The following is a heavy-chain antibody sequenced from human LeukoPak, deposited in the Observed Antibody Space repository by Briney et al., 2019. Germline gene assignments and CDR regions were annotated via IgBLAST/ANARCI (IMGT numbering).Heavy chain of an antibody. CDR3: ARSLFRFLEWSYRSYYYYYMDV. CDR1: GGTFSSYA. Sequence: ASVKVSCKASGGTFSSYAISWVRQAPGQGLEWMGGIIPIFGTVNYAQKFQGRVTITADKSTSAAYMELSSLRSEDTAVYYCARSLFRFLEWSYRSYYYYYMDVWGKGTTVTVSS. V-gene: IGHV1-69*06. D-gene: IGHD3-3*01. CDR2: IIPIFGTV. J-gene: IGHJ6*03.